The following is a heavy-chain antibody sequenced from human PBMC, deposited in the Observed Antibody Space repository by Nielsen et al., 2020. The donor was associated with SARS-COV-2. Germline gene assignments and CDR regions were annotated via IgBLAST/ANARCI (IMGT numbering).Heavy chain of an antibody. V-gene: IGHV4-4*02. Sequence: SQTLSLTCGVSGDSISSQTWWSWVRQPPGKGLEWIGQIYHGGSTNYSPSLKTRVTISVDKSKNQFSLELRSVTAADTAVYYCARDCSCGLGSSPSYYFDYWGQGTLVTVSS. CDR2: IYHGGST. CDR3: ARDCSCGLGSSPSYYFDY. J-gene: IGHJ4*02. D-gene: IGHD7-27*01. CDR1: GDSISSQTW.